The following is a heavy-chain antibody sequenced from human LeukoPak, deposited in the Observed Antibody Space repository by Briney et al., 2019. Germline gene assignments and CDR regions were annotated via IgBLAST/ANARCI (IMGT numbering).Heavy chain of an antibody. D-gene: IGHD2-2*01. V-gene: IGHV3-23*01. Sequence: PGGSLRLSCAASGFTFSSYAMSWVRQAPGRGLEWVSAISGSGGSTYYADSVKGRFTISRDNSKNTLYLQMNSLRAEDTAVYYCAKVVVVVPAYFDYWGQGTLVTVSS. CDR1: GFTFSSYA. J-gene: IGHJ4*02. CDR3: AKVVVVVPAYFDY. CDR2: ISGSGGST.